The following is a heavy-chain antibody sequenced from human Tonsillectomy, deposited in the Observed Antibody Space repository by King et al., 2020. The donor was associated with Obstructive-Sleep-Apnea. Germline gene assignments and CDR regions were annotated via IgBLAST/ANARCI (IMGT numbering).Heavy chain of an antibody. CDR2: IYYSGST. J-gene: IGHJ4*02. CDR1: GGSISSGGYY. CDR3: AREKGPYGYSWVDY. V-gene: IGHV4-31*03. Sequence: QLQESGPGLVKPSQTLSLTCTVSGGSISSGGYYWSWIRQHPGKGLEWIGYIYYSGSTYYNPSLKRRVTISVDTSKNQFSLKLSSVTAADTAVYYCAREKGPYGYSWVDYWGQGTLVTVSS. D-gene: IGHD5-18*01.